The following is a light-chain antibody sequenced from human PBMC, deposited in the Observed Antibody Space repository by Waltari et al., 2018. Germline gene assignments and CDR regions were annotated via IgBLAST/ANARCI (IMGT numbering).Light chain of an antibody. CDR3: QVWDSSKVV. V-gene: IGLV3-9*01. CDR2: RDS. Sequence: SYELTQPLSVSVALGQTARITCGGNNIGRKNVHWYQQKPGQAPVLVIYRDSNRPSGIPDRCSGSKSWNTATLTINRAQDGDEADYYCQVWDSSKVVFGGGTKLTVL. CDR1: NIGRKN. J-gene: IGLJ2*01.